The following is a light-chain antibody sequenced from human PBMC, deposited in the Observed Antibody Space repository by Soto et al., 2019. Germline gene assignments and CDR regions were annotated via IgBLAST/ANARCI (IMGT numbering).Light chain of an antibody. J-gene: IGKJ2*01. CDR3: QQYNSYSTT. V-gene: IGKV1-5*01. CDR2: AAS. CDR1: QSISTW. Sequence: DIQMTQSPSTLSASVGDRVTITCRASQSISTWLAWYQQKPGKAPKLLIYAASSLESGVPSRFSGSGSGTEFTLPISSLQPDDFATYYCQQYNSYSTTFGQGTKLEIK.